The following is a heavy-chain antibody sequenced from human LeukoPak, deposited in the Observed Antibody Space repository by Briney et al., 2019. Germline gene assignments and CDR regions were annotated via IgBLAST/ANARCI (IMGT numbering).Heavy chain of an antibody. CDR3: ARFAVHRRLAVAGQFGLDY. CDR2: INPNSGGT. Sequence: ASVKVSCKASGYTFTGYYMHWVRQAPGQGLEWMGWINPNSGGTNCAQKFQGRVTMTRDTSISTAYLELSRLRSDDTAVYYCARFAVHRRLAVAGQFGLDYWGQGTLVTVSS. D-gene: IGHD6-19*01. CDR1: GYTFTGYY. V-gene: IGHV1-2*02. J-gene: IGHJ4*02.